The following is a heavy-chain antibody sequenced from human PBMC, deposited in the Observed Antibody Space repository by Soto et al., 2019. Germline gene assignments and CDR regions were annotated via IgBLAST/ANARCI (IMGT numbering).Heavy chain of an antibody. Sequence: QVHLVESGGGVVQPGRSLRLSCAASGFSFSSSAMHWVRQAPGKGLEWVAVTSYNENEKYYADSVKGRFAISRDNSTKTLYLQMNSLRAEDTALYYCARGYYDFWSGSDWGQGTLVTVSS. D-gene: IGHD3-3*01. CDR1: GFSFSSSA. CDR3: ARGYYDFWSGSD. J-gene: IGHJ4*02. CDR2: TSYNENEK. V-gene: IGHV3-30*03.